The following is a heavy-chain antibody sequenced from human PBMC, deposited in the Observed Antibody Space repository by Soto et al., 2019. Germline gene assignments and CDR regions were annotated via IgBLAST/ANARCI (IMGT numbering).Heavy chain of an antibody. Sequence: LRLSCAASGFAFSGSAMYWVRQASGKGPEWVGRIRSKGHNYATEYAASVKGRFTISRDDSKNTAYLQMNSLQTEDTAVYYCTRDLFSYDYSGILWFDPWGQGTLVTVSS. D-gene: IGHD3-16*01. CDR1: GFAFSGSA. CDR2: IRSKGHNYAT. CDR3: TRDLFSYDYSGILWFDP. V-gene: IGHV3-73*01. J-gene: IGHJ5*02.